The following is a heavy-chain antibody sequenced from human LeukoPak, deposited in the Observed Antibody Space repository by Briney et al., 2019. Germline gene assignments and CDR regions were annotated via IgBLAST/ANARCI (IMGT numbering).Heavy chain of an antibody. CDR3: ARYPNIVAGNYFDY. V-gene: IGHV3-7*03. CDR2: IKQDGSEK. D-gene: IGHD5-12*01. CDR1: VFTFSSYW. J-gene: IGHJ4*02. Sequence: PGGSLRLSCAASVFTFSSYWMSWVRQAPGKGLEGVANIKQDGSEKYYVDSVKGRFTISRDNTKNSLYLQMNSLRAEDTAVYYCARYPNIVAGNYFDYWGQGTLVTVSS.